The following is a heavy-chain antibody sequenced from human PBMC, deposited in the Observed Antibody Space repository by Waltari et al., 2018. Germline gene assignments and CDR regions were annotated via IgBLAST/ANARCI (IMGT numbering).Heavy chain of an antibody. J-gene: IGHJ4*02. Sequence: EVQLVESGGGLVQPGGSLRLSCAAFGFTFSDYWMTWVRQAPGKGLEWVANIKKDGGEKYYVDSVKGRFTVSRDNAKNSLYLQMSSLRADDTAVYYCARDRGYCGGDCYKNLDSWGQGTLVAVSS. CDR3: ARDRGYCGGDCYKNLDS. CDR1: GFTFSDYW. V-gene: IGHV3-7*01. CDR2: IKKDGGEK. D-gene: IGHD2-21*01.